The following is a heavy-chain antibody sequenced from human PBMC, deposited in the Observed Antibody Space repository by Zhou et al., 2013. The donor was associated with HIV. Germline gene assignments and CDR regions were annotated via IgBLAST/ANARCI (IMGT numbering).Heavy chain of an antibody. Sequence: QVQLVQSGAEVKKPGSSVKVSCKASGGTFNSYAFNWVRQAPGQGFEWMGGITPMFGSTNYPQKFQGRVTITTDESTSTAYMELSSLRSEDTAVYYCARAVFIAVAGTGWFDPGAREPWSPSPQ. CDR3: ARAVFIAVAGTGWFDP. CDR1: GGTFNSYA. D-gene: IGHD6-19*01. V-gene: IGHV1-69*05. CDR2: ITPMFGST. J-gene: IGHJ5*02.